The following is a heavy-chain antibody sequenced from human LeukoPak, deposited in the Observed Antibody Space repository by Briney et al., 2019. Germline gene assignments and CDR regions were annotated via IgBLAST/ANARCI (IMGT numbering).Heavy chain of an antibody. CDR2: FDPEDGET. V-gene: IGHV1-24*01. D-gene: IGHD3-10*01. CDR1: GYTLTELS. CDR3: ATDREITMGLYYFDY. J-gene: IGHJ4*02. Sequence: ASVKDSCKVSGYTLTELSMHWVRQAPGKGLEWMGGFDPEDGETIYAQKFQGRVTMTEDTSTDTAYMELSSLRSEDTAVYYCATDREITMGLYYFDYWGQGTLVTVSP.